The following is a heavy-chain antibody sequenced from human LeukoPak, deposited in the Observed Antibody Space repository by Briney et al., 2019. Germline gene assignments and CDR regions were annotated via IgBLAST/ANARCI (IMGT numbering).Heavy chain of an antibody. Sequence: GGSLRLSSAASGFTVSSNYMSWVRQAPGKGLEWVSVIYSDGRIHYADSVKGRFTISRDDSKNTLYLQMNSLRAEDTAVYYCARESGYSYGLAGFFDYWGQGTLLTVSS. CDR1: GFTVSSNY. D-gene: IGHD5-18*01. V-gene: IGHV3-53*01. CDR3: ARESGYSYGLAGFFDY. J-gene: IGHJ4*02. CDR2: IYSDGRI.